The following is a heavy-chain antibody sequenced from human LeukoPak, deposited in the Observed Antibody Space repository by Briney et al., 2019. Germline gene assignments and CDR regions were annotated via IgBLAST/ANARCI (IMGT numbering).Heavy chain of an antibody. V-gene: IGHV5-51*01. D-gene: IGHD3-10*01. CDR2: IYPGDSDT. Sequence: GESLKISCKGSGYSFTSYWIGWVRQMPGKGLEWMGIIYPGDSDTRYSPSFQGQVTISADKSISTAYLQWSSVKASDTAMYYCARRYYGSGSYYNWFDPWGQGTLVTVSS. J-gene: IGHJ5*02. CDR1: GYSFTSYW. CDR3: ARRYYGSGSYYNWFDP.